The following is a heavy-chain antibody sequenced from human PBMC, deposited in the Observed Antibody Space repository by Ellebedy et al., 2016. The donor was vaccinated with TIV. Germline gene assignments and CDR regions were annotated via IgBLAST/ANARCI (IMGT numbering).Heavy chain of an antibody. CDR1: GYTFTTYG. V-gene: IGHV1-18*01. CDR2: ITTYNGNT. CDR3: ARGDAMDV. J-gene: IGHJ6*02. D-gene: IGHD3-16*01. Sequence: ASVKVSCKASGYTFTTYGISWVRQAPGQGLEWMGWITTYNGNTNYAQHFQGRVTMTTDTSTNTAYMGVRSLRSDDTAIYYCARGDAMDVWGQGTTVTVSS.